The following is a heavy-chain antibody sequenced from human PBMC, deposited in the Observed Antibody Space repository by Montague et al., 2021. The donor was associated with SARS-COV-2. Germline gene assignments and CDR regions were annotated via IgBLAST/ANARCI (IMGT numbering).Heavy chain of an antibody. CDR2: INHSGSA. CDR3: ARVRYYGSGTSFGMDV. D-gene: IGHD3-10*01. CDR1: GGSFSGYY. J-gene: IGHJ6*02. Sequence: SETLSLTCAVYGGSFSGYYWSWIRQPPGKGLEWIGEINHSGSANYNPSLKSRVTISVDTSKNQFPLKLSSVTAADTAVYYCARVRYYGSGTSFGMDVWGQGTTVTVSS. V-gene: IGHV4-34*01.